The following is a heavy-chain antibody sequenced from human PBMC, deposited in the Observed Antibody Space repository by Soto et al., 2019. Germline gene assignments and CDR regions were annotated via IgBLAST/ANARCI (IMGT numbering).Heavy chain of an antibody. CDR3: ARQITMVRGVISKLYAFDI. Sequence: SETLSLTCAVSSGSISSSNWLSWVRQPPGKGLEWIGEIYHSGSTNYNPSLKSRVTISVDKSKNQFSLKLSSVTAADTAVYYCARQITMVRGVISKLYAFDIWGQGTMVT. D-gene: IGHD3-10*01. CDR1: SGSISSSNW. J-gene: IGHJ3*02. V-gene: IGHV4-4*02. CDR2: IYHSGST.